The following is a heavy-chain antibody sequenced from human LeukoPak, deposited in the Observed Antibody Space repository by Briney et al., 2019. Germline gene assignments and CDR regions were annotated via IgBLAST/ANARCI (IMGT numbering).Heavy chain of an antibody. CDR1: GHTLTELS. D-gene: IGHD6-19*01. V-gene: IGHV1-24*01. J-gene: IGHJ4*02. CDR2: FDPEDGET. Sequence: ASVKVSCKVSGHTLTELSMHWVRQAPGKGPEWMGGFDPEDGETIYAQKFQGRVTMTEDTSTDTAYMELSSLRSEDTAVYYCATRKVPVAGLGYWGQGTLVTVSS. CDR3: ATRKVPVAGLGY.